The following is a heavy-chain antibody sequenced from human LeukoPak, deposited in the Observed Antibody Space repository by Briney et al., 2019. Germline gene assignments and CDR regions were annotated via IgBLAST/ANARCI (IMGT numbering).Heavy chain of an antibody. CDR1: GYTFTDYN. CDR3: ARVAQHRYYYDSSAFLYYFDY. Sequence: ASVKVSCKTSGYTFTDYNLHWVRQAPGQRLEWMGIIKPSGGDTSYAQTFQGRVFMTRDTSTSTVYMELSSLKSEDTAVYFCARVAQHRYYYDSSAFLYYFDYWGQGTLVTVSS. CDR2: IKPSGGDT. D-gene: IGHD3-22*01. J-gene: IGHJ4*02. V-gene: IGHV1-46*01.